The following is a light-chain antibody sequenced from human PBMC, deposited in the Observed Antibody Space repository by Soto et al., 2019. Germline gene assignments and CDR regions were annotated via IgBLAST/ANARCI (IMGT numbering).Light chain of an antibody. CDR2: VNN. V-gene: IGLV1-40*01. CDR1: SSNIGADYD. CDR3: QSYDTSLSPLVV. Sequence: QSVLTQPPSVSGAPGQSVTISCTGSSSNIGADYDVNWYQHLPGTAPKLLIYVNNNRPSGVPDRFSGAKSGTSASLAITGLQAEDEADYYCQSYDTSLSPLVVFGGGTKLTVL. J-gene: IGLJ2*01.